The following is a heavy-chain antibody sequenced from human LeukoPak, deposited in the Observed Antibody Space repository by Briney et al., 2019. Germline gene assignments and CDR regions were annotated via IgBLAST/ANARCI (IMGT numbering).Heavy chain of an antibody. CDR2: VYINGKT. J-gene: IGHJ4*02. CDR1: DASISGTY. Sequence: SETLSLTCTVSDASISGTYWSWIRQPAGKGLEWIGRVYINGKTNYNPSLQSRVTISLDTSKNQFSLRLSSVTAADAALYYCARDAILGSAVDYWGQGTLVTVSS. D-gene: IGHD7-27*01. V-gene: IGHV4-4*07. CDR3: ARDAILGSAVDY.